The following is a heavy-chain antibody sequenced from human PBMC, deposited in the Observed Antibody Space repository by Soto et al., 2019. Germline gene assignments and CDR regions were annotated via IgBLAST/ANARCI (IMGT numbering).Heavy chain of an antibody. D-gene: IGHD1-1*01. CDR3: LTTASGLEI. J-gene: IGHJ3*02. CDR2: IKQDGSEI. V-gene: IGHV3-7*01. CDR1: GFTLRDYW. Sequence: EVQLVESGGGLVQPGGSLRLSCAASGFTLRDYWMSWVRQAPGKGLEWVANIKQDGSEIYYVDTVEGRFTISRDNAKISLFLQMRTLRAEDTGVYYCLTTASGLEIWGPGTGVTVSS.